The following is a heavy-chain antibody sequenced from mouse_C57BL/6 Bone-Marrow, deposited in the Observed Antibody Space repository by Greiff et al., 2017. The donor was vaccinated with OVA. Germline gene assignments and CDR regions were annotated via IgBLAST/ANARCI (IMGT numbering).Heavy chain of an antibody. CDR2: IWTGGGT. CDR1: GFSLTSYA. Sequence: QVQLKESGPGLVAPSQSLSITCTVSGFSLTSYALSWVRQPPGKGLEWLGVIWTGGGTNYNSALKSRLSISKDNSKSQVFLKMNSLQTDDTARYYCARNSPYYYGSRDYLDYWGQGTTLTVSS. CDR3: ARNSPYYYGSRDYLDY. D-gene: IGHD1-1*01. V-gene: IGHV2-9-1*01. J-gene: IGHJ2*01.